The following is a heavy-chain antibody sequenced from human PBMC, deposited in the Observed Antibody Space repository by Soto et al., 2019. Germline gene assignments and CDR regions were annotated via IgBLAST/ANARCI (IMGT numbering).Heavy chain of an antibody. CDR1: GFTFSSYG. CDR2: ISYDGSNK. V-gene: IGHV3-30*18. D-gene: IGHD3-10*01. CDR3: AKEELYGSGSDYYYYGMDV. Sequence: QVQLVESGGGVVQPGRSLRLSCAASGFTFSSYGMHWVRQAPGKGLEWVAVISYDGSNKYYADSVKGRFTISRDNSKNTLYLQMNSLRAEDTVVYYCAKEELYGSGSDYYYYGMDVWGQGTTVTVSS. J-gene: IGHJ6*02.